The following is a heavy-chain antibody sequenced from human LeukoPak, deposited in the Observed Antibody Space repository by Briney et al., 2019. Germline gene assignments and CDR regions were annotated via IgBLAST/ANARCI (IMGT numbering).Heavy chain of an antibody. CDR2: ISYDGSNK. Sequence: GGSLRLSCAASGFTFSSYAMHWVRQAPGKGLEWVAVISYDGSNKYYADSVKGRFTISRDNSKNTLYLQMNSLRAEDTAVYYCARGYDFWSQRAFDIWGQGAMVTVSS. J-gene: IGHJ3*02. D-gene: IGHD3-3*01. CDR1: GFTFSSYA. V-gene: IGHV3-30-3*01. CDR3: ARGYDFWSQRAFDI.